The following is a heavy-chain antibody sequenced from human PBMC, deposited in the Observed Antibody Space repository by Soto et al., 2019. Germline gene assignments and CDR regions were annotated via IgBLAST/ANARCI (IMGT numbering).Heavy chain of an antibody. V-gene: IGHV3-48*02. CDR2: ISSRSSII. D-gene: IGHD6-6*01. Sequence: PGGSLRLSCAASGFTFSSYIMNWVRQAPGKGLEWVSYISSRSSIIYHADSVKGRFTISRDNAKNSLYLQMNSLRDEDTAVYYCARDEGYSSSIAYWGQGTLVTVSS. CDR3: ARDEGYSSSIAY. CDR1: GFTFSSYI. J-gene: IGHJ4*02.